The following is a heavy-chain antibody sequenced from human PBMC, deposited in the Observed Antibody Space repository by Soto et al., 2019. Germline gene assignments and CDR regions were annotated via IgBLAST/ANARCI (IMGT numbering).Heavy chain of an antibody. D-gene: IGHD5-12*01. Sequence: QLQLQESGPGLVKPSETLSLTCTVSGGSISSSCYYCGWIRQPPGKWLEWIGSIYYSGSTYYNPSLKSRVTISVDTSKNQFSLKLSSVTAADTAVYYCARPRWSHHKNGYREEILSYFDYWGQGTLVTVSS. V-gene: IGHV4-39*01. CDR1: GGSISSSCYY. CDR2: IYYSGST. J-gene: IGHJ4*02. CDR3: ARPRWSHHKNGYREEILSYFDY.